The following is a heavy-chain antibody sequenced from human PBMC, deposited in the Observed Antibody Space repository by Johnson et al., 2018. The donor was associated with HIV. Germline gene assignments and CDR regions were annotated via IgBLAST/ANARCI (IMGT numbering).Heavy chain of an antibody. CDR3: ASRPGGDFCSGGSCRPNPYDGFDI. Sequence: EVQLVESGGGLVQPGRSLRLSCAASGFTFSSYAMHWVRQAPGKGLEWVAVIYSGGSTYQADSVKGRFTISRDNSQNTLYLQMNSLRAEDTAVYYCASRPGGDFCSGGSCRPNPYDGFDIWGQGTKVTVSS. CDR1: GFTFSSYA. D-gene: IGHD2-15*01. CDR2: IYSGGST. V-gene: IGHV3-66*01. J-gene: IGHJ3*02.